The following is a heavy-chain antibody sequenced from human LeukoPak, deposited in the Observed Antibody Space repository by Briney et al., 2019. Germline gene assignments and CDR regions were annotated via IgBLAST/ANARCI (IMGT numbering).Heavy chain of an antibody. CDR2: IYTSGST. J-gene: IGHJ6*02. V-gene: IGHV4-4*07. CDR1: GGSISSYY. CDR3: ARAGSEEVPAAIDGMDV. Sequence: SETLSLTCTVSGGSISSYYWSWIRQPAGKGLEWIRRIYTSGSTNYNPSLKSRVTMSVDTSTNQFSLKLSSVTAADMAVYYCARAGSEEVPAAIDGMDVWGQGTTVTVSS. D-gene: IGHD2-2*01.